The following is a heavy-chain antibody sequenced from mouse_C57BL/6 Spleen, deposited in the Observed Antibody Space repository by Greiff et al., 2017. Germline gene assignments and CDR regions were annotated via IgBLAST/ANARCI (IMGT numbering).Heavy chain of an antibody. J-gene: IGHJ4*01. CDR1: DYSFTSYY. CDR2: IYPGSGNT. V-gene: IGHV1-66*01. Sequence: QVQLKQSGPELVKPGASVKISCKASDYSFTSYYIHWVKQRPGQGLEWIGWIYPGSGNTKYNEKFKGKATLTADTSSSTAYMQLSSLTSEDSAVYYCANDGYYNAMDYWGQGTSVTVSS. CDR3: ANDGYYNAMDY. D-gene: IGHD2-3*01.